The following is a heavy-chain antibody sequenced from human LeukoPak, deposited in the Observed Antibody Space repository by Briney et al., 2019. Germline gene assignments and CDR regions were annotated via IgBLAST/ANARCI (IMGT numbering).Heavy chain of an antibody. V-gene: IGHV3-7*01. CDR2: IKQDGSEK. Sequence: GGSLRLSCAASGFTFSSYWMSWVRQAPGKGLEWVANIKQDGSEKYYVDSVKGRFTISRDNSKNTLYLQMNSLRPEDTAVYYCAMIRDYDSTSKDYWGQGTLVTVSS. J-gene: IGHJ4*02. CDR1: GFTFSSYW. D-gene: IGHD3-22*01. CDR3: AMIRDYDSTSKDY.